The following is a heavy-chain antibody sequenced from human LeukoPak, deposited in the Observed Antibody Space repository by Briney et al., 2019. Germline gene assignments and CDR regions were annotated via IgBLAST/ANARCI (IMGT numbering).Heavy chain of an antibody. CDR3: AKDHSYGSGSWYFDY. Sequence: GGSLRLSCAASGFTFSSYSMNWVRQAPGKGLEWVSYISSSSSTIYYADSVKGRFTISRDNAKNSLYLQMNSLRAEDTAVYYCAKDHSYGSGSWYFDYWGQGTLVTVSS. J-gene: IGHJ4*02. V-gene: IGHV3-48*01. CDR1: GFTFSSYS. CDR2: ISSSSSTI. D-gene: IGHD3-10*01.